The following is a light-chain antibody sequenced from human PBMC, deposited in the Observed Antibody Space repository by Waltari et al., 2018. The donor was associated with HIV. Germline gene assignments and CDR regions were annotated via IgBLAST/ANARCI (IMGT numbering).Light chain of an antibody. Sequence: QLVLTQSPSASASLGASVKFTCTLSSGHSNYDIAWHQQQPEKGPRYLMKRNSDGSHSKGDGIPDRFSGSRSRAERYLTISSLQSEDEADYYCQTWDTGIRVFGGGTKLTVL. V-gene: IGLV4-69*01. CDR2: RNSDGSH. CDR1: SGHSNYD. J-gene: IGLJ3*02. CDR3: QTWDTGIRV.